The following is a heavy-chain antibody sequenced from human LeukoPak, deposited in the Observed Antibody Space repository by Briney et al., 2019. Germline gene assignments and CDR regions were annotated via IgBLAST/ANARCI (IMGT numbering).Heavy chain of an antibody. CDR3: AKYCTNGVCQGDAFDI. CDR1: GFTFSSYG. Sequence: PGGSLRLSCAASGFTFSSYGMHWVRQAPGKGLEWVAFIRYDGSNKYYADSVKGRFTISRDSSKNTLYLQMNSLRAEDTAVYYCAKYCTNGVCQGDAFDIWGQGTMVTVSS. D-gene: IGHD2-8*01. J-gene: IGHJ3*02. V-gene: IGHV3-30*02. CDR2: IRYDGSNK.